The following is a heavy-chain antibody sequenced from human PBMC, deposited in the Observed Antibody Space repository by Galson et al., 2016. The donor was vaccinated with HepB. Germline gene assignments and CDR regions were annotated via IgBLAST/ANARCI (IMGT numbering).Heavy chain of an antibody. CDR3: VRDKEGGYGFDY. CDR2: IRHDGRNT. Sequence: SLRLSCAASGFIFSDYGIHWVRQAPGKGLEWVAVIRHDGRNTYYADSVKGRSTISRDNAKNTLDLQVNILKGEDTAVYFCVRDKEGGYGFDYWGQGSLVTVSS. J-gene: IGHJ4*01. CDR1: GFIFSDYG. D-gene: IGHD5-12*01. V-gene: IGHV3-33*01.